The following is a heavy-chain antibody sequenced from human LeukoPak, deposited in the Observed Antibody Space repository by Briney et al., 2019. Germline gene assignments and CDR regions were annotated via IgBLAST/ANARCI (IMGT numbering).Heavy chain of an antibody. V-gene: IGHV4-59*01. CDR2: VYHTGTS. D-gene: IGHD2-8*01. CDR3: TRVVNGGHFDY. CDR1: GASINDYY. Sequence: PSETLSLTCSVSGASINDYYWTWIRQPPGKGLEWIRYVYHTGTSGYHPSLKSRVAMSLDTSKNQVSLKLRSVTAADTAVYFCTRVVNGGHFDYWGQGTLVTVSS. J-gene: IGHJ4*02.